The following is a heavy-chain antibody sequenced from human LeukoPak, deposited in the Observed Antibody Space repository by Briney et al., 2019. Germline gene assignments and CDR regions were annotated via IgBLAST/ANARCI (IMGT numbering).Heavy chain of an antibody. CDR1: GGPFSGYY. CDR2: INHSGST. Sequence: SETLSLTCAAYGGPFSGYYWSWIRQPPGKGLEWIGEINHSGSTNYNPSLKSRVTISVDTSKNQFSLKLSSVTAADTAVYYCARGIGGYSYGPADWFDPWGQGTLVTVSS. CDR3: ARGIGGYSYGPADWFDP. J-gene: IGHJ5*02. V-gene: IGHV4-34*01. D-gene: IGHD5-18*01.